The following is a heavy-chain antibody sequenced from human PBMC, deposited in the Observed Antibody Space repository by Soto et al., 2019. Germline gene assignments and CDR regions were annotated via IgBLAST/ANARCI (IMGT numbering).Heavy chain of an antibody. V-gene: IGHV4-39*01. CDR2: IYYSGST. CDR1: GGSISSSSYY. Sequence: QLQLQESGPGLVKPSETLSLTCTVSGGSISSSSYYWGWIRQPPGKGLEWIGSIYYSGSTYYNPSLKSLVTISVDTSKNQFSLKLSSVTAADTAVYYCARQGDGPDYGDPYYFHYWGQGTLVTVSS. CDR3: ARQGDGPDYGDPYYFHY. J-gene: IGHJ4*02. D-gene: IGHD4-17*01.